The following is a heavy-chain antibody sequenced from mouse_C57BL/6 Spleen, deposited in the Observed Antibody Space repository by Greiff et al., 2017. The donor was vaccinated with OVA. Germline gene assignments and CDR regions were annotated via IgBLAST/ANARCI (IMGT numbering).Heavy chain of an antibody. CDR1: GYTFTGYW. V-gene: IGHV1-9*01. J-gene: IGHJ2*01. D-gene: IGHD1-1*01. CDR3: ARGPYYDGSSYVSCDD. Sequence: QVQLQQSGAELMKPGASVKLSCKAPGYTFTGYWIAWVKQRPGHGLEWIGALLPGSGSTNSNEKFKGKATFTADTSSNTAYMQLSSLTTEESAIDDCARGPYYDGSSYVSCDDRGQGTTRTVSS. CDR2: LLPGSGST.